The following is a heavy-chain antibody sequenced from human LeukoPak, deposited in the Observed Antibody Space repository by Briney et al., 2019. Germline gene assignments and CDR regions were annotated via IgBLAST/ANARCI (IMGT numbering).Heavy chain of an antibody. CDR3: ASITMVRGVINWFDP. V-gene: IGHV5-51*01. J-gene: IGHJ5*02. Sequence: GESLKISCKGSGYSFTSYWIGWVRQMPGKGLEWMGIIYPGDSDTRYSPSFQGQVTISADKSISTAYLQWSSLEASDTAMYYCASITMVRGVINWFDPWGQGTLVTVSS. D-gene: IGHD3-10*01. CDR2: IYPGDSDT. CDR1: GYSFTSYW.